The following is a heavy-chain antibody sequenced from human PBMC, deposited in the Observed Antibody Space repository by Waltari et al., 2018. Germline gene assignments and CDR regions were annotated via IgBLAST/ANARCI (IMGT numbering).Heavy chain of an antibody. J-gene: IGHJ3*01. CDR2: IYYSGST. CDR1: GGSISSSSYY. D-gene: IGHD6-19*01. V-gene: IGHV4-39*07. Sequence: QLQLQESGPGLVKPSETLSLTCPVSGGSISSSSYYWGWIRQPPGKGLEWIGSIYYSGSTYYNPSLKSRVTISVDTSKNQFSLKLSSVTAADTAVYYCASTGYSSGWSGAEWGQGTMVTVSS. CDR3: ASTGYSSGWSGAE.